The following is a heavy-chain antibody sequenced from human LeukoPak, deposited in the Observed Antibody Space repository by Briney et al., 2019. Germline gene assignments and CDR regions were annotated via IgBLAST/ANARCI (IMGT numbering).Heavy chain of an antibody. Sequence: GGSLRLSCKASGFTFSSYHMKWVHQAPGKLLKQVSSISSSSVYTHYADSVKGRITISRDNGKNSLYLQMNSLTAEDTALYYCARDALRDDAFDIWGQGTMVTVSS. CDR2: ISSSSVYT. CDR1: GFTFSSYH. CDR3: ARDALRDDAFDI. J-gene: IGHJ3*02. V-gene: IGHV3-21*04.